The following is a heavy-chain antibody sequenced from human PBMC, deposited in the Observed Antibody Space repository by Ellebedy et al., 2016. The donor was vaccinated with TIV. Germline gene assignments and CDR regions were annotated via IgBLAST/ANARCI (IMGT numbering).Heavy chain of an antibody. V-gene: IGHV3-21*05. Sequence: GESLKISCAASGFTFSSYSMNWVRQAPGKGLEWVSHISSTSSTYMYYADSVKGRFAISRDNAKSSLYLQVNSLRTEDTAVYYCARSGRTFGAAIAYWGQGTLVAVSS. CDR3: ARSGRTFGAAIAY. D-gene: IGHD3-3*01. CDR1: GFTFSSYS. J-gene: IGHJ4*02. CDR2: ISSTSSTYM.